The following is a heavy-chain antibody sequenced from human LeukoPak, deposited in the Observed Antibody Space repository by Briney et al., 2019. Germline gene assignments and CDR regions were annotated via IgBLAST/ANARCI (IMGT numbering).Heavy chain of an antibody. CDR2: IWRDGSNR. CDR3: ARDAQRGFDYSNSLRY. D-gene: IGHD4-11*01. Sequence: GGSLRLSCAASGFILSHYGMRWVRQAPGKGREWVAVIWRDGSNRFYAGSVKGRFTISRDNAQNTVFLQMNSLRAEDTAMYYCARDAQRGFDYSNSLRYWGHGTLVTVSS. CDR1: GFILSHYG. V-gene: IGHV3-33*01. J-gene: IGHJ4*01.